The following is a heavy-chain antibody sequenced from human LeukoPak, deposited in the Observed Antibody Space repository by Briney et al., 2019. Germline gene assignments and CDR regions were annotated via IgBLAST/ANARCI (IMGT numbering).Heavy chain of an antibody. CDR1: GFIFSDYW. V-gene: IGHV3-7*01. CDR2: IKEDGSEK. CDR3: ARDRAVAGLFDY. D-gene: IGHD6-19*01. Sequence: GGSLRLSCTGSGFIFSDYWMTWVRQAPGKGLEWVANIKEDGSEKNYVDSVKGRFTISRDNTKNSVYLQMNSLRPEDTAIYYCARDRAVAGLFDYWGQGTLVTVSS. J-gene: IGHJ4*02.